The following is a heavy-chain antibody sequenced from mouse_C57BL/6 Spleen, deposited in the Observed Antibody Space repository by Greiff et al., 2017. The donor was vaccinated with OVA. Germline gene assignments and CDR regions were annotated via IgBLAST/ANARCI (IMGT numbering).Heavy chain of an antibody. CDR2: ISSGSSTI. V-gene: IGHV5-17*01. Sequence: EVQLVESGGGLVKPGGSLKLSCAASGFTFSDYGMHWVRQAPEKGLEWVAYISSGSSTIYYADTVKGRFTISRDNAKNTLFLQMTSLRSEDTAMYYCARSGQLRPPFDYWGQGTTLTVSS. CDR1: GFTFSDYG. J-gene: IGHJ2*01. D-gene: IGHD3-2*02. CDR3: ARSGQLRPPFDY.